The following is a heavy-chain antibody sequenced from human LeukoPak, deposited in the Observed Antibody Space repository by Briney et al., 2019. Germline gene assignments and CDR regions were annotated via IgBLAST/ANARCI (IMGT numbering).Heavy chain of an antibody. D-gene: IGHD3-22*01. V-gene: IGHV3-7*01. CDR3: ARSRSGYYEDY. J-gene: IGHJ4*02. Sequence: PGGSLRLSCAASGFTFSNYWMSWVRQAPGKGLEWVANIKEDGSEKYYVDPVKGRFTISRDNAKNSLSLQVNSLSAEDTAVYYCARSRSGYYEDYWGQGTLVTVSS. CDR1: GFTFSNYW. CDR2: IKEDGSEK.